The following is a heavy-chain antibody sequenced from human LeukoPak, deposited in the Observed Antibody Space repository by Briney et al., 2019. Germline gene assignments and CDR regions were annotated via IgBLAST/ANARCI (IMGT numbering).Heavy chain of an antibody. CDR3: ARAIVVVPAATDDYANYYYYYGMDV. Sequence: SETLSLTCAVSGGSISSSNWYSWVRQPPGQGLEWIGEIYHSGSTNYNPSLKSRVTISVDKSKNQFSLKLSSVTAADTAVYYCARAIVVVPAATDDYANYYYYYGMDVWGQGTTVTVSS. CDR1: GGSISSSNW. D-gene: IGHD2-2*01. V-gene: IGHV4-4*02. J-gene: IGHJ6*02. CDR2: IYHSGST.